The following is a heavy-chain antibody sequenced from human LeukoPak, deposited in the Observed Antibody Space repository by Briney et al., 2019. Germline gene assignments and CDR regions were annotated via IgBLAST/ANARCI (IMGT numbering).Heavy chain of an antibody. D-gene: IGHD3-22*01. CDR2: IRFGGYDE. CDR3: ARDLYRIVVVPHYFDY. J-gene: IGHJ4*02. CDR1: GFTFSSYA. V-gene: IGHV3-30*04. Sequence: GRSLRLSCAASGFTFSSYAMHWVRQPPGKGLEWVAFIRFGGYDEYYADSVKGRFTISRDNSKNTLYLQMNSLRAEDTAVYYCARDLYRIVVVPHYFDYWGQGTLVTVSS.